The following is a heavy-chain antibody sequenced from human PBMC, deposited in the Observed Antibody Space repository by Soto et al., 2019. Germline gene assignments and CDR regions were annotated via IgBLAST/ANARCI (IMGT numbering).Heavy chain of an antibody. CDR1: GCTFSSYA. J-gene: IGHJ6*02. CDR2: IIPIFGTA. V-gene: IGHV1-69*13. CDR3: ARAPIESYYYGSGKDLSVDYYGMDV. Sequence: ASVKVSCKASGCTFSSYAISCVRQAPGQVLEWMGGIIPIFGTANYAQKFQGRVTITADESTSTAYMELSSPRSEDTAVYYCARAPIESYYYGSGKDLSVDYYGMDVWGQGTTVTVSS. D-gene: IGHD3-10*01.